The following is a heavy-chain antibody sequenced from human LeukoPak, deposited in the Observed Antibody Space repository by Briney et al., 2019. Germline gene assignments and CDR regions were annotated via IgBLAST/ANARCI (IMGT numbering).Heavy chain of an antibody. V-gene: IGHV3-48*04. Sequence: PGGSLRLSCATSGFIFSTYNMNWVRQPPGKGLEWVSYISLSSTAIHYADSVKGRFTVSRDTAKNSLFLQMNSLRAEDTAVYYCARESRGYDILTGKYHRGYYSYYMDVWGKGTTVTVSS. J-gene: IGHJ6*03. CDR2: ISLSSTAI. D-gene: IGHD3-9*01. CDR3: ARESRGYDILTGKYHRGYYSYYMDV. CDR1: GFIFSTYN.